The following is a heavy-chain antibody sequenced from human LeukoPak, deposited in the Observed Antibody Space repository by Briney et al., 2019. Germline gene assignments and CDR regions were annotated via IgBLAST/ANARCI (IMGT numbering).Heavy chain of an antibody. D-gene: IGHD2-15*01. Sequence: PGGSLRLSCAASGFTFSSYWMSWVRQAPGKGLEWVANIKQDESKRYYVDSVKSRFTISRDNAKNSLYLQMNSLRVEDTGVYYCARDRSSWALWGQGTLVTVSS. J-gene: IGHJ4*02. V-gene: IGHV3-7*01. CDR2: IKQDESKR. CDR3: ARDRSSWAL. CDR1: GFTFSSYW.